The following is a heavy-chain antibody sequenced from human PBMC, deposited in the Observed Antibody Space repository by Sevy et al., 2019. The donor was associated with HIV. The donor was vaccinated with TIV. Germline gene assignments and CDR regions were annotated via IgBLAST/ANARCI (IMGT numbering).Heavy chain of an antibody. Sequence: ASVKVSCKASGYTFTSYGISWVRQAPGQGLEWMGWISAYNGNTNYAQKLQGRVTMTTDTSTSTAYMELRSLRSDDTAVYYCAGTYDSSGYYFIFDYWGQGTLVTVSS. J-gene: IGHJ4*02. V-gene: IGHV1-18*01. CDR2: ISAYNGNT. D-gene: IGHD3-22*01. CDR3: AGTYDSSGYYFIFDY. CDR1: GYTFTSYG.